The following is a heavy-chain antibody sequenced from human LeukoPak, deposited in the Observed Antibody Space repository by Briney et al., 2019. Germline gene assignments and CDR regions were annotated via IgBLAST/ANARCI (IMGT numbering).Heavy chain of an antibody. Sequence: GGSLRLSCAASGFSFSDYGMQWVRQAPGKGLEWVSSISSSSSYIYYADSVKGRFTISRDNAKNSLYLQMNSLRAEDAVVYYCARGPPNDYWGQGTLVTVSS. V-gene: IGHV3-21*01. CDR3: ARGPPNDY. CDR1: GFSFSDYG. CDR2: ISSSSSYI. J-gene: IGHJ4*02.